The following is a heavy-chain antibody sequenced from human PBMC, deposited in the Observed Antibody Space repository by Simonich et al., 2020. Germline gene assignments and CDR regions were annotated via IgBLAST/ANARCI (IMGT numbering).Heavy chain of an antibody. CDR2: IKRDGSST. V-gene: IGHV3-74*01. Sequence: EVQLVESGGGLVQPGGSLRLSCAASGFTFSSYWMHWVRQAPGKGLGWVSRIKRDGSSTRYADSVKGRFTISRDNAKNTLYLQMNSLRAEDTAVYYCARDYSNYDAFDIWGQGTMVTVSS. CDR3: ARDYSNYDAFDI. D-gene: IGHD4-4*01. J-gene: IGHJ3*02. CDR1: GFTFSSYW.